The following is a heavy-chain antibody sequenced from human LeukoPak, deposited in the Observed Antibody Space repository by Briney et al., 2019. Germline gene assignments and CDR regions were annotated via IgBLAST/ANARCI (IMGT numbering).Heavy chain of an antibody. CDR3: ASEDVDTGDF. V-gene: IGHV3-30*01. Sequence: GGSLSLSCAGSGFTFTNAGIHWVRLAAGKGLEWVSFISHDGTNKYYSDSVDGRFTVSRLNSQNTVYLQMTDLRPDDTATYYCASEDVDTGDFWGQGTLVTVSS. J-gene: IGHJ4*02. CDR1: GFTFTNAG. D-gene: IGHD5-18*01. CDR2: ISHDGTNK.